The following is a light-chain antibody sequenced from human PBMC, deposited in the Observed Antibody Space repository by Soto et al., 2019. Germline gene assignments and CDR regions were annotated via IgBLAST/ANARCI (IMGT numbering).Light chain of an antibody. CDR1: SSDVDGYNC. CDR3: CSHSASYTSD. V-gene: IGLV2-11*01. Sequence: QSAMTQPRSVSGCPGQSVTISCTRTSSDVDGYNCVSWYQQHPGKAPQLSIHDVTQRPSGVPDRFSGSKSGNTASLSISGFQAEDEADYYCCSHSASYTSDFGTGTMVPVL. J-gene: IGLJ1*01. CDR2: DVT.